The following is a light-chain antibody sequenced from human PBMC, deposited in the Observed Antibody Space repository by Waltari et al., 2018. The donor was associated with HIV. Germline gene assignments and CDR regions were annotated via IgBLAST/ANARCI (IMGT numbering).Light chain of an antibody. J-gene: IGLJ2*01. CDR2: GNS. CDR1: SSTIGSGSD. Sequence: QSVLTQPPSVSGAPGQRVTISCTGSSSTIGSGSDVHWYQQLPGTAPKLLIYGNSNRPSGFPDRLSGPKSGTSASLVITGLLAEVEADYYCQSYDSSLSVWVFGGGTKLTVL. V-gene: IGLV1-40*01. CDR3: QSYDSSLSVWV.